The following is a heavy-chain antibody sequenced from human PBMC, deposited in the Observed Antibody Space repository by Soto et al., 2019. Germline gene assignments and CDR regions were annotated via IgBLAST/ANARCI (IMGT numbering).Heavy chain of an antibody. CDR1: GFTFSSYS. CDR2: ISSSSSYI. CDR3: ARDSRAGDPFDY. J-gene: IGHJ4*02. Sequence: GGSLRLSCAASGFTFSSYSMNWVRQAPGKGLEWVSSISSSSSYIYYADSVKGRFTISRDNAKNSLYLQMNSLGAEDTAVYYCARDSRAGDPFDYWGQGTLVTVSS. V-gene: IGHV3-21*01. D-gene: IGHD4-17*01.